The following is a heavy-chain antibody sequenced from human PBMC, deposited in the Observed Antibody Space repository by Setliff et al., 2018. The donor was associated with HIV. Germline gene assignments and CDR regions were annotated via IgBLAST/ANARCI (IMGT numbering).Heavy chain of an antibody. V-gene: IGHV4-34*01. CDR3: ARGQDLGATWTGYYYYYMDV. CDR2: TNPSGST. D-gene: IGHD1-26*01. CDR1: VGSFSGHY. J-gene: IGHJ6*03. Sequence: PSETLSLTCAVYVGSFSGHYWIWIRQPPGKGLEWTGETNPSGSTKYNPSLKSRVTISVDRSKNQFSLKLTSVTAADTAVYYCARGQDLGATWTGYYYYYMDVWGKGATVTSP.